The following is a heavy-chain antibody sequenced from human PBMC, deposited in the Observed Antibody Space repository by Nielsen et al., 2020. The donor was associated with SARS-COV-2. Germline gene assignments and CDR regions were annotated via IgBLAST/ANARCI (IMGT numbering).Heavy chain of an antibody. Sequence: SETLSLTCAVYGGSFSGYYWSWIRQPPGKGLERIGDRAYSGNTYYDPSLKSRLSIYVDTSKNLFSLRLTSVTTADTATYYCARGNGWFDPWGQGTRVTVSS. CDR3: ARGNGWFDP. J-gene: IGHJ5*02. CDR1: GGSFSGYY. D-gene: IGHD2-8*01. CDR2: RAYSGNT. V-gene: IGHV4-34*01.